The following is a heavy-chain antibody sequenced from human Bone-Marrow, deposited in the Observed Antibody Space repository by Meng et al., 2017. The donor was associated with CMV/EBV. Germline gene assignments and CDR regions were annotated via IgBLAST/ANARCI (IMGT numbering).Heavy chain of an antibody. CDR2: ISAYNGNT. V-gene: IGHV1-18*01. J-gene: IGHJ6*02. Sequence: ASVKVSCKASGYTFTSYGISWVRQAPGQGLEWMGWISAYNGNTNYAQKLQGRVTMTTDTSTSTAYMELRSLRSDDTAVYYCARDSGKYYVFSYYCYGMDVWGQGTTVTVSS. D-gene: IGHD3-3*01. CDR3: ARDSGKYYVFSYYCYGMDV. CDR1: GYTFTSYG.